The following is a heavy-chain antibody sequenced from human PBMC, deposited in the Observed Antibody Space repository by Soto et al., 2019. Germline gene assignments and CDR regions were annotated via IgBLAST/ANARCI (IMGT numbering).Heavy chain of an antibody. CDR2: IYYSGST. CDR1: GGSISSSSYY. D-gene: IGHD6-13*01. Sequence: QLQLQESGPGLVKPSETLSLTCTVSGGSISSSSYYWGWIRQPPGKGLEWIGSIYYSGSTYYNPSLKIRVTISVDTSKNQFSLRLSSVTAADTAVYYCARRSSSRDYYYYGMDVWGQGTTVTVSS. CDR3: ARRSSSRDYYYYGMDV. J-gene: IGHJ6*02. V-gene: IGHV4-39*01.